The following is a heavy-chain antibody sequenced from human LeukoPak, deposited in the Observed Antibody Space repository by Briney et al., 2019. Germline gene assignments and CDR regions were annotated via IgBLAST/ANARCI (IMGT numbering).Heavy chain of an antibody. CDR1: GFTFSSYW. D-gene: IGHD2-2*01. CDR3: ARSCSSTSCYAVWFDP. CDR2: IKQDGSEK. V-gene: IGHV3-7*01. J-gene: IGHJ5*02. Sequence: GGSLRLSCAASGFTFSSYWMSWVRQAPGKGLEWVANIKQDGSEKYYVDSVKGRFTISRDNAKNSLYLQMNSLSAEDTAVYYCARSCSSTSCYAVWFDPWGQGTLVTVSS.